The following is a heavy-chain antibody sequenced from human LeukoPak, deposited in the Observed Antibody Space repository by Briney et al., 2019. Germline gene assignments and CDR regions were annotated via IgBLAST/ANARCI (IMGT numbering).Heavy chain of an antibody. CDR2: IYYSGST. Sequence: SETLSLTCTVSGGSINSRSDYWGWIRQPPGKGLEWIGSIYYSGSTHYNPSLKSRVTMSVDTSKKQFSLNLSSLTAADTAVYYCARGGTAVVTPYAFDIWGQGTMVTVSS. CDR1: GGSINSRSDY. CDR3: ARGGTAVVTPYAFDI. D-gene: IGHD4-23*01. J-gene: IGHJ3*02. V-gene: IGHV4-39*07.